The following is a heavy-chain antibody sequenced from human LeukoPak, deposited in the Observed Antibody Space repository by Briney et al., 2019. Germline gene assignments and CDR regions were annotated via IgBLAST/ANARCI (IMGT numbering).Heavy chain of an antibody. Sequence: GGSLRLSCTGSGFIFSRYAVSWVRQAPGKGLEWVSAISKNTVDTYYADSVKGRFTISRDNSKNTLYLQMNSLRAEDTAVYYCARGLRSSGWSLFDYWGQGTLVTVSS. CDR3: ARGLRSSGWSLFDY. J-gene: IGHJ4*02. CDR1: GFIFSRYA. V-gene: IGHV3-23*01. D-gene: IGHD6-19*01. CDR2: ISKNTVDT.